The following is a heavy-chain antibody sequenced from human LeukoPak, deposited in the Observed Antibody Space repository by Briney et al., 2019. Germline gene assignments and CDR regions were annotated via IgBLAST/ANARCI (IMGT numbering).Heavy chain of an antibody. J-gene: IGHJ4*02. CDR3: ASSIAAAGDPADY. V-gene: IGHV5-51*01. CDR1: GYSFTSYW. Sequence: GESLKISCKGSGYSFTSYWIGWVRPIPGKGLEWMGIIYPGDSDTRYSPSFQGQVTISADKSISTAYLQWSSLKASDTAMYYCASSIAAAGDPADYWGQGTLVTVSS. CDR2: IYPGDSDT. D-gene: IGHD6-13*01.